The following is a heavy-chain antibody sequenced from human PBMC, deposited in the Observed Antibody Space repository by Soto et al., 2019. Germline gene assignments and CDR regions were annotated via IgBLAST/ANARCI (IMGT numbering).Heavy chain of an antibody. D-gene: IGHD6-13*01. V-gene: IGHV3-21*01. CDR3: ARVLEAAAFDN. CDR2: MSTPGSYI. CDR1: GFTFSGYS. J-gene: IGHJ4*02. Sequence: GGSLRLSCAASGFTFSGYSMNWVRQAPGKGLEWVSSMSTPGSYIYYADSVKGRFTISRDNAKNSLYLQMNSLRAEDTAVYYCARVLEAAAFDNWGQGTPVTVSS.